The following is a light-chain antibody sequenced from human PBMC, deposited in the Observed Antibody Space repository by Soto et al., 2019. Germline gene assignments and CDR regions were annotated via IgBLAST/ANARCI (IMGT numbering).Light chain of an antibody. V-gene: IGKV1-5*01. CDR3: QQYNSYSPWT. J-gene: IGKJ1*01. CDR2: GTS. Sequence: DLQMTQSPSTLSASVGDRVTITCRASQSISSWLAWYQQKPEKAPKSLIYGTSNLESGVASRFSGSGSGTEFTLTISSLHPDDFATYYCQQYNSYSPWTFRQGTKVDIK. CDR1: QSISSW.